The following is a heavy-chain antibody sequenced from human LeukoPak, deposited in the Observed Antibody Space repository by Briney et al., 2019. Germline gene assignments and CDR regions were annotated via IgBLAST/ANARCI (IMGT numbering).Heavy chain of an antibody. J-gene: IGHJ6*03. D-gene: IGHD3-16*01. CDR2: IRSDGRNK. CDR1: GFTFSSYGMQCSNYG. V-gene: IGHV3-30*02. CDR3: AKLKINYYYYMDV. Sequence: GGSLRLSCAASGFTFSSYGMQCSNYGMHWILQSPAKGLGYVAFIRSDGRNKYYSDSVKGRFTISRDNSKNTLYLQMNSLRAEDTAVYYCAKLKINYYYYMDVWGKGTTVIVSS.